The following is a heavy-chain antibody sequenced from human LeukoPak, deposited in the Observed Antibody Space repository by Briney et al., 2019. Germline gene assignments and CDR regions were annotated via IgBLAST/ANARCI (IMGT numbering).Heavy chain of an antibody. CDR3: ASMTTVTITFHNFDY. V-gene: IGHV1-2*02. D-gene: IGHD4-17*01. CDR1: GYTFTGYY. Sequence: ASVKVSCKASGYTFTGYYMHWVRQAPGQGLEWMGWINPNSGGTNYAQKFQGRVTMTRDTSISTAYMELSRLRSDDTAVYYCASMTTVTITFHNFDYWGQGTLVTVPS. CDR2: INPNSGGT. J-gene: IGHJ4*02.